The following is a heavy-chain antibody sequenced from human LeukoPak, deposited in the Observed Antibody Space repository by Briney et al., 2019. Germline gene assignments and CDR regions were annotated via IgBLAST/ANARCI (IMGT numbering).Heavy chain of an antibody. V-gene: IGHV3-20*04. CDR3: ARDWFTRLGELSPDRAFDY. CDR1: GFTFYDYT. Sequence: TGVSLRLSCAASGFTFYDYTMSGVRRAPGKGLEGVSGINWKGGSTVYVDSVKGRFTISRDNAKNSLYLQMNSLRAEDTALYYCARDWFTRLGELSPDRAFDYWGQGTLVTVSS. D-gene: IGHD3-16*02. J-gene: IGHJ4*02. CDR2: INWKGGST.